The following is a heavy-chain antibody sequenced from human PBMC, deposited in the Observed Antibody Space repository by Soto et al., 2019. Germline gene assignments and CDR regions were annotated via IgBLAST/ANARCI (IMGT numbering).Heavy chain of an antibody. CDR1: GGTFSSYA. CDR2: IIPIFGTA. J-gene: IGHJ6*02. D-gene: IGHD1-7*01. CDR3: ARGLGLTHKLELRTGNYYYGMYV. Sequence: QVQLVQSGAEVKKPGSSVKVSCKASGGTFSSYAISWVRQAPGQGLEWMGGIIPIFGTANYAQKFQGRVTITADESTSTAYMEMRSLRSEDTAWYYCARGLGLTHKLELRTGNYYYGMYVWGQGTTVTVSS. V-gene: IGHV1-69*01.